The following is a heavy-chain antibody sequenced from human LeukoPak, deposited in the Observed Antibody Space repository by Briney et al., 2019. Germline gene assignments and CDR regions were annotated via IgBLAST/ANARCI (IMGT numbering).Heavy chain of an antibody. V-gene: IGHV3-23*01. CDR3: AKRSSGYYFDY. CDR2: ITGSESTT. CDR1: GFTFGSYA. D-gene: IGHD6-25*01. Sequence: PGGSLRLSCAASGFTFGSYAMTWVRQAPGKGLEWVSVITGSESTTYYADSVKGRFTFSRDNSKNTLYLQMNSLRAEDTAIYYCAKRSSGYYFDYWGPGTLVTVSS. J-gene: IGHJ4*02.